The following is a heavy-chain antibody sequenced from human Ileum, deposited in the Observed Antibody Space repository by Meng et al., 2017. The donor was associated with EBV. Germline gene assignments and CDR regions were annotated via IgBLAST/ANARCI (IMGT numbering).Heavy chain of an antibody. J-gene: IGHJ4*02. V-gene: IGHV3-11*01. D-gene: IGHD1-26*01. CDR3: ARDTGGSYWSPFDY. CDR1: GLTFSDYY. CDR2: ISSSGNTI. Sequence: VQLVGLGGGLVKPGGSLRLSCAASGLTFSDYYMSWIRQAPGKGLEWVAYISSSGNTIYYADSAKGRFTISRDNAKNSLYLQMNSLRAGDTAVYYCARDTGGSYWSPFDYWGQGTLVTVFS.